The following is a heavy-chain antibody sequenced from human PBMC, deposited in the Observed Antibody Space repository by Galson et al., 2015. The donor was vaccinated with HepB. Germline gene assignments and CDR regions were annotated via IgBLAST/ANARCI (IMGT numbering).Heavy chain of an antibody. CDR3: ARGPWGSGSYYPPFDY. CDR1: GGTFTSYS. D-gene: IGHD3-10*01. Sequence: SVKVSCKASGGTFTSYSFNWVRQAPGQGLEWMGRIIPSHNIANYAQRIQGRVTITADRSTSTAYMEVRSLRSEDTAVYYCARGPWGSGSYYPPFDYWGQGTLVTVSS. J-gene: IGHJ4*02. V-gene: IGHV1-69*02. CDR2: IIPSHNIA.